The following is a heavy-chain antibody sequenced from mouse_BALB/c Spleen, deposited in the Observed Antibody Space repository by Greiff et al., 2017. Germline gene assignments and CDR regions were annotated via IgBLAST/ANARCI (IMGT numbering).Heavy chain of an antibody. D-gene: IGHD3-1*01. CDR3: ARGLLHSLGYFDV. CDR2: IYPYNGGT. J-gene: IGHJ1*01. Sequence: EVQLQQSGPELVKPGASVKISCKASGYTFTGYNMHWVKQSHGQSLEWIGYIYPYNGGTGYNQKFKSKATLTVDNSSSTAYMELRSLTSEDSAVYYCARGLLHSLGYFDVWGAGTTVTVSS. V-gene: IGHV1S29*02. CDR1: GYTFTGYN.